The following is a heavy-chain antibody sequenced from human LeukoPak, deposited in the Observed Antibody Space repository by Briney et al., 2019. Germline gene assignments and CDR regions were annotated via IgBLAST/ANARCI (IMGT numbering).Heavy chain of an antibody. CDR2: INPNSGDT. D-gene: IGHD1-14*01. V-gene: IGHV1-2*06. J-gene: IGHJ5*02. CDR3: ARVSSPLQYNWFDP. Sequence: ASVKVSCKASGYTFTAYHIHWVRQAPGQGLEWMGRINPNSGDTNYAQKFQGRVTMTRDTSISTAYMELSRLRSDDTAVYYCARVSSPLQYNWFDPWGQGTLVAVSS. CDR1: GYTFTAYH.